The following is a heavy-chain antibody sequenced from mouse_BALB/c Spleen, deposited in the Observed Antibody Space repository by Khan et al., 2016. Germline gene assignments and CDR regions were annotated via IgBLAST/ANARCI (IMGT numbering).Heavy chain of an antibody. Sequence: EVELEESGGDLVKPGGSLKLSCAASGFTFSTFGMSWVRQTPDKRLEWVATINSGGTSTYNPDSLKGRFTISRDNAKNNLFLQLSRLKSEDTAMYYCARPITTPTSIWFAYWSQGTLVTVSA. D-gene: IGHD1-2*01. CDR2: INSGGTST. J-gene: IGHJ3*01. V-gene: IGHV5-6*01. CDR3: ARPITTPTSIWFAY. CDR1: GFTFSTFG.